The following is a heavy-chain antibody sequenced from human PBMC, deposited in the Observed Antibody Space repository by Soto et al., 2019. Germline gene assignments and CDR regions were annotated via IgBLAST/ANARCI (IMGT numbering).Heavy chain of an antibody. Sequence: TLALTCIVSGYSISSGGYYWSWIRQHPGKGLEWLGYIYYSGRTYYNPSLKSRVTVSVDTSENQFSLKLYSVTAADTAFYYRARGIAGAMDSWGRGILVTVSS. V-gene: IGHV4-31*03. CDR1: GYSISSGGYY. CDR2: IYYSGRT. D-gene: IGHD2-2*01. CDR3: ARGIAGAMDS. J-gene: IGHJ4*02.